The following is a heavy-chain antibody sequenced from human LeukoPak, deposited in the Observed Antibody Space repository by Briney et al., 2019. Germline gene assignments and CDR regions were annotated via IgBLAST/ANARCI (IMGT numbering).Heavy chain of an antibody. J-gene: IGHJ5*02. CDR1: GGSISSGDYY. CDR3: ARSYCSSTSCYWCRVWFDP. Sequence: PSETLSLTCTVSGGSISSGDYYWSWIRRPPGKGLEWIGYIYYSGSTYYNPSLKSRVTISVDTSKNQFSLKLSSVTAADTAVYYCARSYCSSTSCYWCRVWFDPWGQGTLVTVSS. V-gene: IGHV4-30-4*08. CDR2: IYYSGST. D-gene: IGHD2-2*01.